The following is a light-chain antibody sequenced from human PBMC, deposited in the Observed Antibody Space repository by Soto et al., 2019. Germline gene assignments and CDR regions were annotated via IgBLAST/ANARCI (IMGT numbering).Light chain of an antibody. CDR2: DVS. J-gene: IGLJ1*01. Sequence: QPVLTQPRSVSGSPGQSVTISCTGTSSDFGGYNYVSWYQHHPGKAPTLMIYDVSERPSGVPDRFSRSKSGNTASLTISGLQAEDEAAYYCCSYAGTFYVFGTGTKVTVL. CDR3: CSYAGTFYV. V-gene: IGLV2-11*01. CDR1: SSDFGGYNY.